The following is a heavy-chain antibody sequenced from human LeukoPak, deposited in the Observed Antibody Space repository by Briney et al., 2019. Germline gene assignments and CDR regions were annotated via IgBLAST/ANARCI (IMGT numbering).Heavy chain of an antibody. CDR2: IYSGGST. CDR3: AKVPRELLLDDAFDI. V-gene: IGHV3-66*01. D-gene: IGHD1-26*01. J-gene: IGHJ3*02. Sequence: GGSLRLSCAASGFTVSSNYMSWVRQAPGKGLEWVSVIYSGGSTYYADSVKGRFTISRDNSKNTLYLQMNSLRAEDTAVYYCAKVPRELLLDDAFDIWGQGTMVTVSS. CDR1: GFTVSSNY.